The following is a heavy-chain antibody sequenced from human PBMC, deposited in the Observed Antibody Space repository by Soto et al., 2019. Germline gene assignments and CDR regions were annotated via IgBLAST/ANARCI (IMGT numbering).Heavy chain of an antibody. CDR3: ANLGDYYGSGSYTNWFDP. CDR2: ISGSGGST. V-gene: IGHV3-23*01. CDR1: GFTFSSYA. D-gene: IGHD3-10*01. Sequence: GGSLRLSCAASGFTFSSYAMSWVRQAPGKGLEWVSAISGSGGSTYYADSVKGRFTISRDNSKNTLYLQMNSLRAEDTAVYYCANLGDYYGSGSYTNWFDPWGQGT. J-gene: IGHJ5*02.